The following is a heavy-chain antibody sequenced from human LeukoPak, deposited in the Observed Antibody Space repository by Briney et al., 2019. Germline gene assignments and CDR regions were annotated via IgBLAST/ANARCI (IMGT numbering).Heavy chain of an antibody. CDR3: AGEVIAVAAFDI. CDR2: ISYDGSNK. CDR1: GFTFSSYA. J-gene: IGHJ3*02. D-gene: IGHD6-19*01. V-gene: IGHV3-30-3*01. Sequence: GRSLRLSCAASGFTFSSYAMHWVRQAPGKGLEWVAVISYDGSNKYYADSVKGRFTISRDNSKNTLYLQMNSLRAEDTAVYYCAGEVIAVAAFDIWGQGTMVTVSS.